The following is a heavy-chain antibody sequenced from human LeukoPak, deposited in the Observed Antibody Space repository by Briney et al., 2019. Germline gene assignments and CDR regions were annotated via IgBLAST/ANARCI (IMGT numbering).Heavy chain of an antibody. Sequence: GASVKVSCKASGGTFSSYTISWVRQAPGQGLEWMGRIIPILGIANYAQKFQGRVTITADKSTSTAYMELSSLRSEVTAVYYCARDRSQGYYDSSGYSIDYWGQGTLVTVSS. V-gene: IGHV1-69*04. J-gene: IGHJ4*02. CDR1: GGTFSSYT. CDR2: IIPILGIA. CDR3: ARDRSQGYYDSSGYSIDY. D-gene: IGHD3-22*01.